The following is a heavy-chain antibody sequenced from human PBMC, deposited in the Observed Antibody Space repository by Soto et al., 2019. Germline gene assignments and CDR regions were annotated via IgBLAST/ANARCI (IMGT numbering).Heavy chain of an antibody. J-gene: IGHJ6*02. CDR3: SGFIAVAGTIYYYYYGMDV. D-gene: IGHD6-19*01. V-gene: IGHV4-34*01. CDR1: GGSFSGYY. Sequence: SETLSLTCAVYGGSFSGYYWSWIRQPPGKGLEWIGEINHSGSTNYNPSLKSRVTISVDTSKNQFSLKLSSVTAADTAVYYCSGFIAVAGTIYYYYYGMDVWGQGTTVTVSS. CDR2: INHSGST.